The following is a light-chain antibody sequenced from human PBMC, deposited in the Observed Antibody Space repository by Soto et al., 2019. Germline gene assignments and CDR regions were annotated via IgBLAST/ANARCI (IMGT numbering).Light chain of an antibody. CDR3: SSYTSVSSPLYV. CDR1: SSEVGGYNY. Sequence: QSVLTQPASGSGSPGQSITISCTGTSSEVGGYNYVSWYQQYPGKAPKLMIYDVSYRPSGVSNRFSGSKSGNTASLTISGLQAEDEADYYCSSYTSVSSPLYVFGTGTKVTVL. J-gene: IGLJ1*01. CDR2: DVS. V-gene: IGLV2-14*03.